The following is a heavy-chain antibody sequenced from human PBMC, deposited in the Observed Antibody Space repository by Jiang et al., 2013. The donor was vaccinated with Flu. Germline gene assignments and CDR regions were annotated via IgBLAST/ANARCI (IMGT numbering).Heavy chain of an antibody. CDR2: ITQDGDSK. J-gene: IGHJ4*02. V-gene: IGHV3-30*18. D-gene: IGHD4-17*01. CDR3: AKGRVLNWRGTLRFYYLDS. CDR1: GFNFNSHV. Sequence: GVVQPGRSLRLSCAASGFNFNSHVMHWVRQSPGKGLEWVAVITQDGDSKNYADSVKGRFTISRDNSKNTVFLQLNSLRVEDTALYSCAKGRVLNWRGTLRFYYLDSWGQGTLVTV.